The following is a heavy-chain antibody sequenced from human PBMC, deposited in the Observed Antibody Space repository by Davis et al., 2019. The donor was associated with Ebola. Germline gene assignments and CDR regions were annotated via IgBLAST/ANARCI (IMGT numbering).Heavy chain of an antibody. CDR2: INPSDLST. J-gene: IGHJ6*04. Sequence: ASVKVSCKASGYSFTDFYVHWVRQAPGQGLKWMGVINPSDLSTTYAQRFQGRATMTRDTSTSTVYMELSSLRSEDTAVYYCAREAVVVVAATAYYYYGMDVWGKGTTVTVSS. CDR1: GYSFTDFY. V-gene: IGHV1-46*01. D-gene: IGHD2-15*01. CDR3: AREAVVVVAATAYYYYGMDV.